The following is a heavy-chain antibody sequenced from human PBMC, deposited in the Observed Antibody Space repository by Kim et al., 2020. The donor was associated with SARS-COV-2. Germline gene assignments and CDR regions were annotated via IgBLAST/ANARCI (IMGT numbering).Heavy chain of an antibody. J-gene: IGHJ4*02. CDR1: GFTFGDYT. CDR2: ITKDNGII. Sequence: GGSLRLSCVGSGFTFGDYTMLWVRQAPGKGLEWVSGITKDNGIIGYVDSVRGRFTISRDNGANSLYLQMDSLRPEDTALYYCAKVGGSGTYSGDYWGQGTLVTVSS. V-gene: IGHV3-9*01. D-gene: IGHD3-10*01. CDR3: AKVGGSGTYSGDY.